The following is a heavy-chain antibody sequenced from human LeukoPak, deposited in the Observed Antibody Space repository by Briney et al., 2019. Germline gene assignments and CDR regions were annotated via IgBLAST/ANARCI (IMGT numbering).Heavy chain of an antibody. D-gene: IGHD4-17*01. CDR3: AREGRSTVTTHNYFDY. CDR1: GGSISSGGYY. Sequence: SQTLSLTCTVSGGSISSGGYYWSWIRQHPGKGLEWIGYIYYSGSTYYNPSLKSRVTISVDTSKNQFSLKLSPVTAADTAVYYCAREGRSTVTTHNYFDYWGQGTLVTVSS. CDR2: IYYSGST. V-gene: IGHV4-31*03. J-gene: IGHJ4*02.